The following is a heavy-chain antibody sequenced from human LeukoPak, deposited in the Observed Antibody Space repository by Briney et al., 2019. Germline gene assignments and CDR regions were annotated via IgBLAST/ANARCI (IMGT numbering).Heavy chain of an antibody. CDR1: GGSFSGYY. CDR3: ARWGQHPVSKYCYYGMDG. CDR2: INHSGST. J-gene: IGHJ6*02. Sequence: NTSETLSLTCAVYGGSFSGYYWSWIRQPPGKGLEWIGEINHSGSTNYNPSLKSRVTISVGTSKNQFSLKLSSVTDPDTAVYYWARWGQHPVSKYCYYGMDGWGQGTTVTVSS. D-gene: IGHD3-16*01. V-gene: IGHV4-34*01.